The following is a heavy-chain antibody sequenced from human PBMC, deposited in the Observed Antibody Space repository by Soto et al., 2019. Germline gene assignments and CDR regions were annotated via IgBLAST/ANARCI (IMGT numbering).Heavy chain of an antibody. CDR3: SGEGGHSSGSDDSFDI. J-gene: IGHJ3*02. Sequence: GESLKISCVASGFTFSSYAMHWVRQAPGKGLEWVAVISYDGSNKYYADSVKGRFTISRDNSKNTLYLQMNSLRADDWAVHYCSGEGGHSSGSDDSFDIWGQGTMVTVSS. D-gene: IGHD3-22*01. V-gene: IGHV3-30-3*01. CDR2: ISYDGSNK. CDR1: GFTFSSYA.